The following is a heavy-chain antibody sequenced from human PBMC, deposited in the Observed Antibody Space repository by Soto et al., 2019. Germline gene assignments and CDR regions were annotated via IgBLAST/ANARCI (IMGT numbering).Heavy chain of an antibody. CDR1: GFSITNTW. CDR3: NSYPDFWGGHTPI. CDR2: GKSKADGGTA. Sequence: EVQLVESGGGLVQPGGSLRLSCAASGFSITNTWMHWVRQAPGKGLDWVGRGKSKADGGTADYAAPVKGRFTVSRDDSKNTQYLQMNSLNMEDTAVYYCNSYPDFWGGHTPIWGQGTLVTVSS. D-gene: IGHD3-3*01. J-gene: IGHJ4*02. V-gene: IGHV3-15*07.